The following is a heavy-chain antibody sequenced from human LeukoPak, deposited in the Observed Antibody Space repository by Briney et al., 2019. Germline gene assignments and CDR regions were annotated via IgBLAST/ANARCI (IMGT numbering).Heavy chain of an antibody. CDR2: IYHSGST. CDR3: ARDKKNGYFDP. V-gene: IGHV4-38-2*02. D-gene: IGHD2-2*03. CDR1: GYSISSGYY. Sequence: SETLSLTCTVSGYSISSGYYWGWIRQPPGKGLEWIGSIYHSGSTYYNPSLKSRVTISVATSKNQFSLKLRSVTAADTAVYYCARDKKNGYFDPWGQGTLVTVSS. J-gene: IGHJ5*02.